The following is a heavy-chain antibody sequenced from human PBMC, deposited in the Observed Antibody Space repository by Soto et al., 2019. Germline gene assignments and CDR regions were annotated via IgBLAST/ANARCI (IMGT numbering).Heavy chain of an antibody. Sequence: GGSLRLSCAASGFTFSSYGMHWVRQAPGKGLEWVAVIWYDGSNKYYADSVKGRFTISRDNSKNTLYLQMNSLRAEDTAVYYCARDLGSGYFPDYYYYGMDVWGQGTTVTVSS. J-gene: IGHJ6*02. D-gene: IGHD3-3*01. CDR3: ARDLGSGYFPDYYYYGMDV. CDR1: GFTFSSYG. V-gene: IGHV3-33*01. CDR2: IWYDGSNK.